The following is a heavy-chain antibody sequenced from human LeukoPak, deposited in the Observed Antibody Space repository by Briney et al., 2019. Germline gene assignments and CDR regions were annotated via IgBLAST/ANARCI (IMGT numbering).Heavy chain of an antibody. V-gene: IGHV4-39*01. CDR2: IYYGGST. J-gene: IGHJ4*02. D-gene: IGHD6-13*01. CDR3: ARQPDHSSTWYLFDY. CDR1: GGSISSTTYY. Sequence: SETLSLTCTVSGGSISSTTYYWGWIRQPPGKGLEWIGSIYYGGSTYYNPSLKSRVTISVDTSKSQFSLQLNSVTAADTAVYYCARQPDHSSTWYLFDYWGQGILITVSS.